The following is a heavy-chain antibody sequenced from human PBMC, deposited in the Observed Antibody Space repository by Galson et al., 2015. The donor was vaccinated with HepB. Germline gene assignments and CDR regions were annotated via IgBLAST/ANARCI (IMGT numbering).Heavy chain of an antibody. J-gene: IGHJ2*01. Sequence: SLRLSCAASGFTFGSYAIHWVRQSPGKGLEWVAVISYDGTNKDYADSVKGRFTISRDNYKNTLYLQMNSLRAEDTAVYYCARDQMTDYGDYDWYFDLWGRGTLVTVSS. CDR1: GFTFGSYA. CDR2: ISYDGTNK. V-gene: IGHV3-30*07. D-gene: IGHD4-17*01. CDR3: ARDQMTDYGDYDWYFDL.